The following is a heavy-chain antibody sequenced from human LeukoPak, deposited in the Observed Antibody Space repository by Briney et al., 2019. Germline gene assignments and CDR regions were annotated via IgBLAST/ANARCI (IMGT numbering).Heavy chain of an antibody. CDR2: ISAGGGST. CDR3: AKAYGSGNYHHYFDY. Sequence: SGGSLRLSCAASGFPFSSYAMSWVRQTPGKGLEWVSGISAGGGSTYYADSVKGRLTISRDNSKNTLYLQMDSLRAGDTAIYYCAKAYGSGNYHHYFDYWGQGTLVTVSS. D-gene: IGHD3-10*01. CDR1: GFPFSSYA. J-gene: IGHJ4*02. V-gene: IGHV3-23*01.